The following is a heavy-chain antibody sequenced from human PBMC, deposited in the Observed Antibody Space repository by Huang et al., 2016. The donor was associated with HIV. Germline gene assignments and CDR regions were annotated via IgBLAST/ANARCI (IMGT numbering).Heavy chain of an antibody. CDR2: INGDGSMT. D-gene: IGHD7-27*01. Sequence: EVQLVESGGGLVQPGGSLRLSCAASGFTFSSYWMPWVRQAPGKGVVWVSRINGDGSMTNYADSVKGLFTISRDNAKNTLYVQVNSLRAEDTAVYYCARGTRLTGLWYFDLWGRGTLVIVSS. V-gene: IGHV3-74*01. CDR1: GFTFSSYW. CDR3: ARGTRLTGLWYFDL. J-gene: IGHJ2*01.